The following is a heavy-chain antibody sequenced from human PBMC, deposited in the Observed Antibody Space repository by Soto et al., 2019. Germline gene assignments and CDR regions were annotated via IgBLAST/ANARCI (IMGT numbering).Heavy chain of an antibody. D-gene: IGHD5-12*01. Sequence: GGSLRLSCAVSGFTFSDHYMDWVRQAPGKGLEWVGRIRNKANSYTTEYAASVIGRFTISGDDSKNSLFLQMNSLQSEDTAVYYCARGGPYRPFDYWGQGALVTV. V-gene: IGHV3-72*01. CDR1: GFTFSDHY. J-gene: IGHJ4*02. CDR2: IRNKANSYTT. CDR3: ARGGPYRPFDY.